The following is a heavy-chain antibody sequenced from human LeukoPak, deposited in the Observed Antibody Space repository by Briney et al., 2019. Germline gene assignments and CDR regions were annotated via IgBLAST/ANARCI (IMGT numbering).Heavy chain of an antibody. Sequence: ASVKVSCKASGYTFTSYGISWVRQAPGQGLEWMGWISAYNGNTNYAQKLQGRVPMTTDTSTSTAYMELRSLRSDDTAVYYCARDLYQLPFNWFDPWGQGTLVTVSS. CDR3: ARDLYQLPFNWFDP. J-gene: IGHJ5*02. CDR2: ISAYNGNT. V-gene: IGHV1-18*01. D-gene: IGHD2-2*01. CDR1: GYTFTSYG.